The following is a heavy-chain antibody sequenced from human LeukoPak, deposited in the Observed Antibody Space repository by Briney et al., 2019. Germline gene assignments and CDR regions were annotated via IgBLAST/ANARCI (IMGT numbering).Heavy chain of an antibody. Sequence: VGSLRLSCAASGFTFSSYSMNWVRQAPGKGLEWVSSISSSSSYIYYADSVKGRFTISRDNAKNSLYLQMNSLRAEDTAVYYCARVGLGSGYPSDAFDIWGQGTMVTVSS. D-gene: IGHD5-12*01. J-gene: IGHJ3*02. CDR2: ISSSSSYI. V-gene: IGHV3-21*01. CDR1: GFTFSSYS. CDR3: ARVGLGSGYPSDAFDI.